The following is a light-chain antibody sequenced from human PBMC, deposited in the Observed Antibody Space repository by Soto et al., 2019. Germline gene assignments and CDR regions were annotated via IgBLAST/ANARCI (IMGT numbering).Light chain of an antibody. CDR2: DVS. Sequence: QLVLTQPRSVSGSPGQSVTISCTGTSSDVGAYNYVSWYQHHPGKAPKVMIYDVSERPSGVPDRFSGSKSDNKASLTISGLQAEDEADYYCCSYAGSYSWVFGGGTKVTVL. CDR1: SSDVGAYNY. V-gene: IGLV2-11*01. CDR3: CSYAGSYSWV. J-gene: IGLJ3*02.